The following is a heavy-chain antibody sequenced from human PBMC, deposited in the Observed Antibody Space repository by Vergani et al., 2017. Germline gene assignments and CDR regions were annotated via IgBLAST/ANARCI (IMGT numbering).Heavy chain of an antibody. J-gene: IGHJ4*02. V-gene: IGHV4-61*02. Sequence: QVQLQESGPGLVKPSQTLALTCTVPGGSINSHNYYWSWIRQPAGKGLEWIGRIHTSGSTNYNPSLKSRITMSEDTSKNQFSLNLTSVTAADTAVYFCARGGXLGGSCYKPLFDYWGQGILVTVSS. CDR2: IHTSGST. D-gene: IGHD2-15*01. CDR1: GGSINSHNYY. CDR3: ARGGXLGGSCYKPLFDY.